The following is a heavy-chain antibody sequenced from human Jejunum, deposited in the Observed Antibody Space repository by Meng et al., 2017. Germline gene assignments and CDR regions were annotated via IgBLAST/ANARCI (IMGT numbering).Heavy chain of an antibody. J-gene: IGHJ4*02. CDR3: ASRPVGIRTYYFDC. CDR2: VFHSGTP. D-gene: IGHD2-21*01. CDR1: GGSITSTKW. V-gene: IGHV4-4*02. Sequence: QVHLSASGPGLVTPSGTRSLTCAVSGGSITSTKWWSWVRQTPGKGLEWIGEVFHSGTPNYNPSLMSRLTMSVDKSKNQFSLNLTSVTAADTAVYYCASRPVGIRTYYFDCWGQGTLVTVSS.